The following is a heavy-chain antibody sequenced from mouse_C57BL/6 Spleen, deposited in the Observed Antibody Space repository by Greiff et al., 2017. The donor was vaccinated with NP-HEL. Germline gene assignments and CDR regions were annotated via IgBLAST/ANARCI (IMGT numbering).Heavy chain of an antibody. Sequence: EVQLQQSGAELVRPGASVKLSCTASGFNIKDYYMHWVKQRPEQGLEWIGRIDHEDGDTEYAPKFQGKATMTADTSSNTAYLQLSSLTSEDTAVYYCTTDDYDNAMDYWGQGTSVTVSS. CDR3: TTDDYDNAMDY. D-gene: IGHD2-4*01. CDR1: GFNIKDYY. J-gene: IGHJ4*01. CDR2: IDHEDGDT. V-gene: IGHV14-1*01.